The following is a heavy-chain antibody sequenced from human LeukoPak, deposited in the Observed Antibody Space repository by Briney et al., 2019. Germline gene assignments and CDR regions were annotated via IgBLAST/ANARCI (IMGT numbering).Heavy chain of an antibody. D-gene: IGHD2-2*01. J-gene: IGHJ4*02. CDR1: GGSFSGYY. CDR3: ARGPSIVVVPAAFLYDY. CDR2: INHSGST. V-gene: IGHV4-34*01. Sequence: NSSETLSLTCAVYGGSFSGYYWSWIRQPPGKGLEWLGEINHSGSTNYNPSLKSRVTISVDTSKNQFSLKLSSVTAADTAVYYCARGPSIVVVPAAFLYDYWGQGTLVTVSS.